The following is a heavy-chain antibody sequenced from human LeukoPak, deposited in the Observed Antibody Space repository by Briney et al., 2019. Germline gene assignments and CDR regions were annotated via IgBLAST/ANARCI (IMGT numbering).Heavy chain of an antibody. CDR2: IVVGSGNT. Sequence: SVKVSSKASGFTFTSSAIQWVRQARGQRLEWIGWIVVGSGNTNYAQKFQERVTITRDMSTSTAYMELSSLRSEDTAVYYCAADRYDSSGYYHFDYWGQGTLVTVSS. V-gene: IGHV1-58*02. CDR1: GFTFTSSA. CDR3: AADRYDSSGYYHFDY. D-gene: IGHD3-22*01. J-gene: IGHJ4*02.